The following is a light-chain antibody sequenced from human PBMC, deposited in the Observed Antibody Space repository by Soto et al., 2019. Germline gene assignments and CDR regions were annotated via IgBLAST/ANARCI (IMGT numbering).Light chain of an antibody. J-gene: IGKJ1*01. Sequence: EIVVTQSPATLSLSPGERATLSCRASQSVSSYLAWYQQKPGQAPRRLIYDASNRATGIPARFSGSGSRTDFTLTISSLEPEDFGVYYCQQRSNWPRTFGKGTKVEIK. CDR1: QSVSSY. CDR3: QQRSNWPRT. CDR2: DAS. V-gene: IGKV3-11*01.